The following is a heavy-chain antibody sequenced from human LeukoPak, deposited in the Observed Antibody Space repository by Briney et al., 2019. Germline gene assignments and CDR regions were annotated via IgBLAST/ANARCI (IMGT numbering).Heavy chain of an antibody. CDR1: GGSISSYY. CDR3: ARGVRGVIITGNWFGP. CDR2: IYYSGST. J-gene: IGHJ5*02. Sequence: SETLSPTCTVSGGSISSYYWSWIRQPPGKGLEWIGYIYYSGSTNYNPSLKSRVTISVDTSKNQFSLKLRSVTAADTAIYYCARGVRGVIITGNWFGPWGQGTLVTVSS. D-gene: IGHD3-10*01. V-gene: IGHV4-59*01.